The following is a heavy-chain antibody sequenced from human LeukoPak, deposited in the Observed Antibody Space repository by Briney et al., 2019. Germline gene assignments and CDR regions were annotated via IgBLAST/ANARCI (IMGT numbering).Heavy chain of an antibody. CDR1: GGSFSGYY. Sequence: PSETLSLTCAVYGGSFSGYYWSWIRQPPGKGLEWIGEINHSGSTNYNPSLKSRVTISVDTSKNQFSLKLSSVTAADTAGYYGARGSKTVGGRSRYMDVWGKGTTVTVSS. J-gene: IGHJ6*03. CDR2: INHSGST. V-gene: IGHV4-34*01. CDR3: ARGSKTVGGRSRYMDV. D-gene: IGHD4-23*01.